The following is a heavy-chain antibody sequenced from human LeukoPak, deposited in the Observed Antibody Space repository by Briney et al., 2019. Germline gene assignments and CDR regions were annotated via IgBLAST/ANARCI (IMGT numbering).Heavy chain of an antibody. V-gene: IGHV4-39*07. J-gene: IGHJ4*02. D-gene: IGHD6-19*01. Sequence: SETLSLTCSVSGGSISSSDYYGGSIRQPPGKGLEWIGTMFYNGATKSNPSLSSRVTMSIDTSKNQFSLKLRSVTAADTAVYYCAREARFALPVVGSGDYWGQGTLVTVSS. CDR3: AREARFALPVVGSGDY. CDR2: MFYNGAT. CDR1: GGSISSSDYY.